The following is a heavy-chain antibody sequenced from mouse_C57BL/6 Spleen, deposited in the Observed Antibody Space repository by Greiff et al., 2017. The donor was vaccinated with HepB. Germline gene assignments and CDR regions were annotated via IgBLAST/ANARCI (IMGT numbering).Heavy chain of an antibody. Sequence: VQLQQSGPELVKPGASVKISCKASGYTFTSYDINWVKQRPGQGLEWIGWIYPRAGSTKYNEKFKGKATLTVDKSSSTAYMELHSLPSEDSAVYFCARSSSVVADYYAMDYWGQGTSVTVSS. D-gene: IGHD1-1*01. CDR2: IYPRAGST. V-gene: IGHV1-85*01. CDR1: GYTFTSYD. CDR3: ARSSSVVADYYAMDY. J-gene: IGHJ4*01.